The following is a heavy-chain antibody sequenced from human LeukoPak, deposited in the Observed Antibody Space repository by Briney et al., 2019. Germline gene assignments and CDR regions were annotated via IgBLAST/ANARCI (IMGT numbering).Heavy chain of an antibody. CDR3: ARGSRAIVTTKFARGRYMDV. CDR1: GFTFSSYG. D-gene: IGHD5-12*01. CDR2: IRYDGSNK. Sequence: GGSLRLSCAASGFTFSSYGMYWVRQAPGKGLEWVAFIRYDGSNKYYADSVKGRFTISRDNSKNTLYLQMNSLRAEDTAVYYCARGSRAIVTTKFARGRYMDVWGKGTTVTVSS. V-gene: IGHV3-30*02. J-gene: IGHJ6*03.